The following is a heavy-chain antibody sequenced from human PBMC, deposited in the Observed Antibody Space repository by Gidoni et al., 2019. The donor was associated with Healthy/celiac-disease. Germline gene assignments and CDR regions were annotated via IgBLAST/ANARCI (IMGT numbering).Heavy chain of an antibody. J-gene: IGHJ5*02. Sequence: QVQLVQSGAEVKKPGASVKVSCKASGYTFTSYGISWVRQAPGQGLEWMGWISAYNGNTNYAQKLQGRVTMTTDTSTSTAYMELRSLRSDDTAVYYCARPAYDSSSVISLYSSGWYVQGEYWFDPWGQGTLVTVSS. CDR3: ARPAYDSSSVISLYSSGWYVQGEYWFDP. V-gene: IGHV1-18*01. CDR1: GYTFTSYG. D-gene: IGHD6-19*01. CDR2: ISAYNGNT.